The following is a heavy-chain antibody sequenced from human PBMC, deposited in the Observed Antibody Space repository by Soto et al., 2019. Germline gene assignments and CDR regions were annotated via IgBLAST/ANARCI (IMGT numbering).Heavy chain of an antibody. CDR1: GYSFTSYW. Sequence: GESLKISCKGSGYSFTSYWIGWVRQMPGKGLEWMGIIYPGDSDTRYSPSFQGQVTISADKSISTAYLQWSSLKASDTAMYYCARPNCGGDCYSDYFDYWGQGTLVTVSS. D-gene: IGHD2-21*02. CDR2: IYPGDSDT. CDR3: ARPNCGGDCYSDYFDY. J-gene: IGHJ4*02. V-gene: IGHV5-51*01.